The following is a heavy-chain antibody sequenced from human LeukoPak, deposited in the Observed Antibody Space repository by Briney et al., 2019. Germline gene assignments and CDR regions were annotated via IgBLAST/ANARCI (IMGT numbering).Heavy chain of an antibody. CDR2: IYYTGST. V-gene: IGHV4-59*08. CDR1: GGSISSYY. J-gene: IGHJ4*02. Sequence: SETLSLTCTVSGGSISSYYWSWMRPPPGEGLEWVGYIYYTGSTNYNPSRKSRVTISVDTSKNQFSLKLTSVTAADTAVYYCARYHSSGLDYWGQGTLVTVSS. D-gene: IGHD6-25*01. CDR3: ARYHSSGLDY.